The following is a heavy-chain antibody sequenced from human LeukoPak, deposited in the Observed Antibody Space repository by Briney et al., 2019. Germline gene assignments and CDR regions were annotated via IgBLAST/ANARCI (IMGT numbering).Heavy chain of an antibody. V-gene: IGHV1-2*02. CDR2: INPNSGGT. CDR1: GYTFTGCY. D-gene: IGHD2-15*01. J-gene: IGHJ6*03. Sequence: ASVKVSCKASGYTFTGCYMHWVRQAPGQGIEWMGWINPNSGGTNYAQKFQGRVTMTRDTSISTAYMELSSLRSEDTAVYYCARGVPHCSGGSCCFWSTYYYYYMDVWGKGTTVTVSS. CDR3: ARGVPHCSGGSCCFWSTYYYYYMDV.